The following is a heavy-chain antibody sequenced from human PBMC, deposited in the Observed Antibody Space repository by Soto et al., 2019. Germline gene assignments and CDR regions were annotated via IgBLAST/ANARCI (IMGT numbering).Heavy chain of an antibody. CDR2: FGPEDGET. CDR1: GYTLTELS. CDR3: ATLAWAARLAMIPQNTYYFAY. Sequence: ASVKVSGKVSGYTLTELSMHWVRQAPGKGLEWMGGFGPEDGETIYAQKFQGRVTMTEDTSTDTAYMELSSLRSEDTAVYYCATLAWAARLAMIPQNTYYFAYWGQGTLVTVSS. D-gene: IGHD6-6*01. V-gene: IGHV1-24*01. J-gene: IGHJ4*02.